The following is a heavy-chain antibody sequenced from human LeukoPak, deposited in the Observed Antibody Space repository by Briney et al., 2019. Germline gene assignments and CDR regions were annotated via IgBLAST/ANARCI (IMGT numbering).Heavy chain of an antibody. CDR3: ARRTITAGGDCLDY. J-gene: IGHJ4*02. CDR1: GFTFSNYA. V-gene: IGHV3-23*01. Sequence: GGSRRLSCAASGFTFSNYAMSWVRQAPGEGLEWLSVISGSGGNTHYADSVKGRLTISRDTSKNTLYLQIDSLTTDDTAIYYCARRTITAGGDCLDYWGQGTLITVSS. D-gene: IGHD2-21*02. CDR2: ISGSGGNT.